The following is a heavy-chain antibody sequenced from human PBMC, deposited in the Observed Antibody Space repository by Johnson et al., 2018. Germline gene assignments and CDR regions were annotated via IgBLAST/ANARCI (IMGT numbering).Heavy chain of an antibody. V-gene: IGHV3-33*01. CDR1: GFTFSSYG. CDR3: ARDWSNAARPGLGFDY. CDR2: VWYDGSNK. Sequence: QLVESGGGVVQPGRSLRLSCAASGFTFSSYGMHWVRQAPGKGLEWVAVVWYDGSNKYYVDSVKGRFTISRDNSKNTLYLQMNRLRAEDTAVYYCARDWSNAARPGLGFDYWGQGALVTVSS. J-gene: IGHJ4*02. D-gene: IGHD6-6*01.